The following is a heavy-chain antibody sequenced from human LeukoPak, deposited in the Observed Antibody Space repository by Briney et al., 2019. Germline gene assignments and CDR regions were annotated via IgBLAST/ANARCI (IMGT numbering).Heavy chain of an antibody. D-gene: IGHD3-22*01. V-gene: IGHV1-3*04. CDR1: GYTFTNYG. J-gene: IGHJ1*01. CDR3: ARVPLHDASGRYYPH. Sequence: ASVKVSCKTSGYTFTNYGMHWVRQAPRQSLEWMGWINTGNGNTKSSQKFQDRVTLTRDTSASTAYMELNSLSSEDTAVYYCARVPLHDASGRYYPHWGQGTLVTVSS. CDR2: INTGNGNT.